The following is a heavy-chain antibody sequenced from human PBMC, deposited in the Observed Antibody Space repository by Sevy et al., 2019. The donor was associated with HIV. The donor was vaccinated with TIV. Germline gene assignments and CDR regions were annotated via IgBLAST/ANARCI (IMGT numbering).Heavy chain of an antibody. J-gene: IGHJ3*02. CDR1: GFTFRSYG. Sequence: GSLRLSCAASGFTFRSYGMHWVRQAPGKGLEWVAFIRYDGSTKYYADSVKGRFTISRDNSKNTLYLQMNSLRGDDTSLYYCAKGLGMVQGALLSDDIWVQGTMVTVSS. CDR2: IRYDGSTK. CDR3: AKGLGMVQGALLSDDI. D-gene: IGHD3-10*01. V-gene: IGHV3-30*02.